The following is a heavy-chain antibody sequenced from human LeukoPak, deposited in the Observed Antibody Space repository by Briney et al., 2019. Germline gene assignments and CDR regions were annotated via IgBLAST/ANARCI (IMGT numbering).Heavy chain of an antibody. V-gene: IGHV4-34*01. D-gene: IGHD5-18*01. CDR1: GGSFSGYY. J-gene: IGHJ4*02. Sequence: PSGTLSLTCAVYGGSFSGYYWSWIRQPPGKGLEWIGEINHSGSTNYNPSLKSRVTISVDTSKNQFSLKLSSVTAADTAVYYRARGRGEYTAIFAYWGQGTLVTVSS. CDR3: ARGRGEYTAIFAY. CDR2: INHSGST.